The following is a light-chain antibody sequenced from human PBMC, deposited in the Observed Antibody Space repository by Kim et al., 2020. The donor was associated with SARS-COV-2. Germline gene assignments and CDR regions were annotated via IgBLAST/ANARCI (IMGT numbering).Light chain of an antibody. J-gene: IGKJ3*01. V-gene: IGKV1-27*01. CDR3: QKYTSAPQIT. CDR1: QGIGTY. Sequence: DIQMTQSPSSLSASVGDRVTITCRASQGIGTYLAWYQQKLGKVPKLLIYSASTLQSGVPSRFRGSGSGTDFTLTISSLQPEDVATYYCQKYTSAPQITFGPGTKVDIK. CDR2: SAS.